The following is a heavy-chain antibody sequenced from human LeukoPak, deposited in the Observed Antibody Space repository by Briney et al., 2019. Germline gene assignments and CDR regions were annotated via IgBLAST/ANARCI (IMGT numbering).Heavy chain of an antibody. Sequence: GESLKISCKASGYRFTTDYIGWVRQMPGKGLEWMGIIYPDDSETNYSPSFQGQVSMSVDKSITTAYLQWSSLKASDTAMYYCARRHYYDSSGYYRPLYYFDYWGQGTLVTVSS. D-gene: IGHD3-22*01. V-gene: IGHV5-51*01. CDR3: ARRHYYDSSGYYRPLYYFDY. CDR2: IYPDDSET. J-gene: IGHJ4*02. CDR1: GYRFTTDY.